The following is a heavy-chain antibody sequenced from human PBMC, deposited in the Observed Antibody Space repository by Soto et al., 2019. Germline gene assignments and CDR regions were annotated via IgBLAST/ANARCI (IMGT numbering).Heavy chain of an antibody. CDR3: AKELDSSTNLSPGAEYFQH. V-gene: IGHV3-30*18. CDR1: GFTFSSYG. J-gene: IGHJ1*01. D-gene: IGHD2-2*01. Sequence: GGSLRLSCAASGFTFSSYGMHWVRQAPGKGLEWVAVISYDGSNKYYADSVKGRFTISRDNSKNTLYLQMNSLRAEDTAVYYCAKELDSSTNLSPGAEYFQHWGQGTLVTVSS. CDR2: ISYDGSNK.